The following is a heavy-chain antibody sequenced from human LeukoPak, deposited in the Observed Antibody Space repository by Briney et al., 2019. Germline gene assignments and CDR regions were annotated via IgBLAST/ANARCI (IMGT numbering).Heavy chain of an antibody. CDR2: ISASGTST. J-gene: IGHJ4*02. Sequence: GGSLRLSCAASGFTFTSSAMSWVRQAPGKGLEWVSTISASGTSTYHADSVKGRLTISRGSSKNTLYLQMNSLRAEDTAVYYCAKAKAGYFDYWGQGTLVTVSS. CDR1: GFTFTSSA. CDR3: AKAKAGYFDY. D-gene: IGHD3-10*01. V-gene: IGHV3-23*01.